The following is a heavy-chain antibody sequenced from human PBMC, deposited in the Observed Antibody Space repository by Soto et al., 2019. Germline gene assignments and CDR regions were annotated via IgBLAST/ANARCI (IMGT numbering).Heavy chain of an antibody. D-gene: IGHD3-16*01. J-gene: IGHJ4*02. CDR2: IYYSGST. CDR3: AAGTLGAVWTPLAD. CDR1: GGSFSDNY. Sequence: QVQLQESGPRLVEPSETLSLTCDVSGGSFSDNYWTWIRQFPGKGLEWSGYIYYSGSTNYNPSLKSRVTISVDASRSQFSLKLTAVTAADTALYYCAAGTLGAVWTPLADWGQGTLVTVSS. V-gene: IGHV4-59*03.